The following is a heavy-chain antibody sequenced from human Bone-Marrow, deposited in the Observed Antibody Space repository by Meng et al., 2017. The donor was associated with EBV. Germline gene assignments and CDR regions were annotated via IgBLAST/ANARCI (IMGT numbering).Heavy chain of an antibody. J-gene: IGHJ4*02. D-gene: IGHD3-22*01. V-gene: IGHV3-15*01. CDR2: IKSKTDGGTT. CDR1: GFTFSNAW. Sequence: EVQLVESGGGLVKPGGSLRLSFAASGFTFSNAWMSWVRQAPGKGLEWVGRIKSKTDGGTTDYAAPVKGRFTISRDDSKNTLYLQMNSLKTEDTAVYYCTTEKGYYDSSGYSYFDYWGQGTLVTVSS. CDR3: TTEKGYYDSSGYSYFDY.